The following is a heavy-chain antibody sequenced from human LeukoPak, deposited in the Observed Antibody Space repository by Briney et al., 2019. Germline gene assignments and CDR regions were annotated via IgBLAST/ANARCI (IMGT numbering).Heavy chain of an antibody. CDR1: GFTFSSYG. CDR2: ISGSGGST. V-gene: IGHV3-23*01. Sequence: GGTLRLSCAASGFTFSSYGMSWVRQAPGKGLEWVSAISGSGGSTYYADSVKGRFTISRDNSKNTLYLQMNSLRAEDTAVYYCAKDRIAAAGTFFDYWGQGTLVTVSS. J-gene: IGHJ4*02. CDR3: AKDRIAAAGTFFDY. D-gene: IGHD6-13*01.